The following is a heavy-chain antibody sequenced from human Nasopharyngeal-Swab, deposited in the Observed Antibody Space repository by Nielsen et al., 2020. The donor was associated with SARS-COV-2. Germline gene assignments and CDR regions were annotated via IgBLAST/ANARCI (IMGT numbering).Heavy chain of an antibody. CDR2: IYYSGTT. CDR1: GYSISSSNYY. CDR3: ARALLDHGDSGAEER. V-gene: IGHV4-39*07. D-gene: IGHD4-17*01. Sequence: GSLRLSCTVSGYSISSSNYYWGWIRQPPGKGLEWIGNIYYSGTTSYNPSLKSRVTISVDTSKNQFSLNLNSVTAADTAVYYCARALLDHGDSGAEERWGQGALVTVSS. J-gene: IGHJ4*02.